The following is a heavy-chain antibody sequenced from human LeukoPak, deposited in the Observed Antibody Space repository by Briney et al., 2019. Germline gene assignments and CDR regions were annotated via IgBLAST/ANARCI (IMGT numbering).Heavy chain of an antibody. D-gene: IGHD3-10*01. V-gene: IGHV1-18*01. CDR2: ISAYNGNT. J-gene: IGHJ4*02. CDR1: GYTFTSYG. Sequence: ASVKVSCKASGYTFTSYGISWVRQAPGQGLEWMGWISAYNGNTNYAQKFQGRVTMTRDTSISTAYMELSRLRSDDTAVYYCARDGLEVRGVPDYWGQGTLVTVSS. CDR3: ARDGLEVRGVPDY.